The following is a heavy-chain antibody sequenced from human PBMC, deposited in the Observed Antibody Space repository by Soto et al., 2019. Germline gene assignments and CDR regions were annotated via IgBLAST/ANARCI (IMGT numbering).Heavy chain of an antibody. CDR3: ARDRPFSISGWSFDAFDI. D-gene: IGHD6-19*01. V-gene: IGHV3-7*03. J-gene: IGHJ3*02. CDR2: IKQDGSEK. CDR1: AFTFSRYW. Sequence: GGSLRLSCATSAFTFSRYWMNWVRQAPGKGLEWVANIKQDGSEKYYVDSVKGRFTISRDNAKNSLYLQMNSLRAEDTAVYYCARDRPFSISGWSFDAFDIWGQGTMVTVSS.